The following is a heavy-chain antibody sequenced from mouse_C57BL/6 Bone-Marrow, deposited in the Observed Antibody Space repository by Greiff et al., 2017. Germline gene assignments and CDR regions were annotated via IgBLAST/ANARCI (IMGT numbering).Heavy chain of an antibody. J-gene: IGHJ2*01. CDR1: GYTFTDYY. D-gene: IGHD1-1*01. CDR2: IFPGSGST. CDR3: ARSLTTVVAYYFDY. V-gene: IGHV1-75*01. Sequence: VQLQQSGPELVKPGASVKISCKASGYTFTDYYINWVKQRPGQGLEWIGWIFPGSGSTYYNEKFKGKATLTVDKSSSTAYMLLSSLTSEDSAVYFCARSLTTVVAYYFDYWGQGTTLTVSS.